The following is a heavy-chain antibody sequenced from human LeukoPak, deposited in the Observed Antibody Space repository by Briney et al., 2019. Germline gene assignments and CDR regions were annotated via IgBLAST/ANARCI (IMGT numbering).Heavy chain of an antibody. CDR1: GYTFTGYY. CDR2: INPNTGDT. Sequence: WASVKVSCKASGYTFTGYYLFWVRQAPGQGLEWMGWINPNTGDTRYGQKFQGRVTLTRDTSIRTTYMELSSLRSDDTAVYYCARDERFCNGDNHYPDLGYWDQGTLVTVSS. D-gene: IGHD2-15*01. J-gene: IGHJ4*02. CDR3: ARDERFCNGDNHYPDLGY. V-gene: IGHV1-2*02.